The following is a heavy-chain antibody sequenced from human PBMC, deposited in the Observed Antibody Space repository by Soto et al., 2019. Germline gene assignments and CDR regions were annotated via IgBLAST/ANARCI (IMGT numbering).Heavy chain of an antibody. Sequence: SETLSLTCTVSGGSISNYFCNWIRQPAGKGLEWIGRIDNSRSTNYNPSLKSRITMSADTSRNQFSLKLNSVTAADTAVYYCARGGQDFWSGPLDYWGRGALVTVS. CDR3: ARGGQDFWSGPLDY. J-gene: IGHJ4*02. CDR1: GGSISNYF. V-gene: IGHV4-4*07. D-gene: IGHD3-3*01. CDR2: IDNSRST.